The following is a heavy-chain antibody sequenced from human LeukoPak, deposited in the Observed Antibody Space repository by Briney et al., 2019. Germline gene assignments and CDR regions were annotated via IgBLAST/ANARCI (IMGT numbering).Heavy chain of an antibody. CDR1: GGSFSGYY. CDR3: ARRSSSWSDY. CDR2: INHSGGT. J-gene: IGHJ4*02. D-gene: IGHD6-13*01. Sequence: KSSETLSLTCAVYGGSFSGYYWSWIRQPPGKGLEWIGEINHSGGTNYNPSLKSRVTISVDTSKNQFSLKLSSVTAADTAVYYCARRSSSWSDYWGQGTLVTVSS. V-gene: IGHV4-34*01.